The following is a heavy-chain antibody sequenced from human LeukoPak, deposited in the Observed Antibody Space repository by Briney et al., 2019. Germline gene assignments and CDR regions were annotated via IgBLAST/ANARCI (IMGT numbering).Heavy chain of an antibody. CDR3: ARVIGSYGHSAY. J-gene: IGHJ4*02. D-gene: IGHD1-26*01. CDR1: GFTFGSYQ. V-gene: IGHV3-48*03. CDR2: IGTINSTT. Sequence: GGPLRLSCAASGFTFGSYQMKWVRPAPGKGLEWVSYIGTINSTTYYADSGKGRFTVPRHDEKNSLYLQMNSLTAEDTAVYYCARVIGSYGHSAYWGQGPLVTVSS.